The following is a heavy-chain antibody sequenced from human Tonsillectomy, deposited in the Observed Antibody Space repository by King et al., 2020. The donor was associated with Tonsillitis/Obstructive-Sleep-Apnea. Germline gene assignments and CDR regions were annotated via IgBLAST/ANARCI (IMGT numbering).Heavy chain of an antibody. V-gene: IGHV3-53*01. J-gene: IGHJ6*03. CDR1: GFTVSSNY. CDR3: ARDQDYGSGSYFHYYYYMDV. Sequence: VQLVESGGGLIQPGGSLRLSCASSGFTVSSNYMSWVRQAPGKGLEWVSVIYSSGSTYYADSVKGRFTISRENSKNTLYLQMNSLRAEDTAVYYCARDQDYGSGSYFHYYYYMDVWGKGTTVTVSS. CDR2: IYSSGST. D-gene: IGHD3-10*01.